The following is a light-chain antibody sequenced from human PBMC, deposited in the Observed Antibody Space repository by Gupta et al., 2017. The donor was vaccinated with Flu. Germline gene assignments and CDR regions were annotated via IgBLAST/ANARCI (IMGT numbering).Light chain of an antibody. J-gene: IGKJ4*01. CDR3: QHRDSTPLT. CDR1: QSISSY. CDR2: AAS. V-gene: IGKV1-39*01. Sequence: IQMTQSPSSLSASVSDRVTITCLASQSISSYLNWYQQKPGKDPKLLIYAASSLQSGVPSRFSGSGSGTDFTLIISSLQPEDFATYYCQHRDSTPLTFGGATKVEIK.